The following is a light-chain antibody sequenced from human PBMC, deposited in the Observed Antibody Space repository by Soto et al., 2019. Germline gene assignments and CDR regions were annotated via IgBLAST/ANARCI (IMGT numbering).Light chain of an antibody. CDR2: EDT. J-gene: IGLJ1*01. Sequence: QSVLTQPASVSGSAGQSITISCTGTSSDVGNYNLVSWYLHHPGKAPKLLIYEDTKRPSGVSNRFSGSRSGNTASLTVSGLQAEDETDYYCCSYAGSSTYVFGTGTKVTV. CDR3: CSYAGSSTYV. CDR1: SSDVGNYNL. V-gene: IGLV2-23*01.